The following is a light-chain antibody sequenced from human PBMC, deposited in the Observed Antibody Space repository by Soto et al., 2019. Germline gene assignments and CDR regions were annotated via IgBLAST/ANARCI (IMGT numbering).Light chain of an antibody. V-gene: IGLV2-14*01. CDR3: SSYISSSVV. Sequence: QSALTLPASVSGSPGQSITISCTGTSSDVGGYNYVSWYQQHPGKAPKLMIYAVSNQPSGVSNRFSGSKSGNTASLTISGVQAEDEADYYCSSYISSSVVFRGGTKLTVL. CDR1: SSDVGGYNY. CDR2: AVS. J-gene: IGLJ2*01.